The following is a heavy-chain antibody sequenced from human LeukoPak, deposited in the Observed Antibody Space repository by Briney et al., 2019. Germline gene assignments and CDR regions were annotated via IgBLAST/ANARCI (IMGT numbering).Heavy chain of an antibody. CDR1: GGSVSSGSYY. CDR3: ARGYSGYDSPEY. Sequence: PSETLSLTCIVSGGSVSSGSYYWTWIRQPAGKGLEWVGRIYTSGITKYNPSLKSRVTISVDKSKNQFSLKLSSVTAADTAVYYCARGYSGYDSPEYWGQGTLVTVSS. D-gene: IGHD5-12*01. J-gene: IGHJ4*02. CDR2: IYTSGIT. V-gene: IGHV4-61*02.